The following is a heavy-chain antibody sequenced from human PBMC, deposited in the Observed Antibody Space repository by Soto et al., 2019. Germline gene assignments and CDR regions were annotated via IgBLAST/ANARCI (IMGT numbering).Heavy chain of an antibody. CDR1: GGSISSGGYY. CDR2: IYYSGST. J-gene: IGHJ4*02. V-gene: IGHV4-31*03. CDR3: ARLGVSTIISAPYYFDY. Sequence: TSETLSLTCTVSGGSISSGGYYWSWIRQHPGKGLEWIGYIYYSGSTYYNPSLKSRVTISVDTSKNQFSLKLSSVTAADTAVYYCARLGVSTIISAPYYFDYWGQGTLVTVSS. D-gene: IGHD1-26*01.